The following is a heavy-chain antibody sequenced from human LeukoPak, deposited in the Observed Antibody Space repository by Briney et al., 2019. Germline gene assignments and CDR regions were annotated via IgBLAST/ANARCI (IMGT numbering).Heavy chain of an antibody. D-gene: IGHD7-27*01. Sequence: GESLTFYCTGSAYSFTSYWSGWVRQMPGQGLEGMGIIYPSDTDTRYSPSFQGQVTTSAAKSTSAAYLQWSSLKASDTAMYYCARLGWGSPPGAFDIWGQGTMVTVSS. CDR3: ARLGWGSPPGAFDI. V-gene: IGHV5-51*03. J-gene: IGHJ3*02. CDR1: AYSFTSYW. CDR2: IYPSDTDT.